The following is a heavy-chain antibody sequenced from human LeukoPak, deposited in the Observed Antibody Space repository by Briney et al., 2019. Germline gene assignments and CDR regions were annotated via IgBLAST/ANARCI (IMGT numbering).Heavy chain of an antibody. CDR3: ASGGIYYGAAFDF. D-gene: IGHD1-26*01. J-gene: IGHJ4*02. V-gene: IGHV3-20*04. CDR1: GFTFSNAW. Sequence: GGSLGLSCAASGFTFSNAWMSWVRQAPGKGLEWVSGINWNGGSTGYADSVKGRFTISRDNAKNSLYLQMNSLRAEDTALYYCASGGIYYGAAFDFWGQGSLVTVSS. CDR2: INWNGGST.